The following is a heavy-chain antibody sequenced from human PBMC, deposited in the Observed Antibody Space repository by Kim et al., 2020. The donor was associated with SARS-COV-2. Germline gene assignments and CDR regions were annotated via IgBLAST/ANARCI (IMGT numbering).Heavy chain of an antibody. Sequence: SVKVSCKASVGTFSSYTISWVRQAPGQGLEWMGRIIPNLGISNYAQKFQGRVTITADKSTSTAYMELSSLRSEDTAVYYCARGGGYSYGLGAFEIWGQGTMVTVSS. D-gene: IGHD5-18*01. CDR1: VGTFSSYT. CDR2: IIPNLGIS. V-gene: IGHV1-69*02. J-gene: IGHJ3*02. CDR3: ARGGGYSYGLGAFEI.